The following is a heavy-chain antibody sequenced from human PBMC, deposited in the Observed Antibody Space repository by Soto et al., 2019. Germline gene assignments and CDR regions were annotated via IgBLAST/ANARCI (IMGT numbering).Heavy chain of an antibody. CDR1: GFTFSSFG. Sequence: GGSLRLSCAASGFTFSSFGMNWVRQAPGKGLEWVSSIGSSSSYIYYADSLKGRFTISRDNAKNSLYLQMDSLRAEDTAVYYCARDLVVATTTPFDIWGQGTMVTVSS. D-gene: IGHD1-26*01. J-gene: IGHJ3*02. V-gene: IGHV3-21*01. CDR3: ARDLVVATTTPFDI. CDR2: IGSSSSYI.